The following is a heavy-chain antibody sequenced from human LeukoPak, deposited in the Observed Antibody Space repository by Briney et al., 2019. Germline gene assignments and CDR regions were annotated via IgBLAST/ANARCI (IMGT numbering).Heavy chain of an antibody. CDR2: IYYSGST. CDR1: GGSISSSSYY. V-gene: IGHV4-39*07. CDR3: ASGISGSYYGRPFGY. D-gene: IGHD1-26*01. J-gene: IGHJ4*02. Sequence: SETLSLTCTVSGGSISSSSYYWDWIRQPPGKGLEWIGSIYYSGSTYYNPSLKSRVTISVDTSKKQFSLKLSSVAAADTAVYYCASGISGSYYGRPFGYWGQGTLVTVSS.